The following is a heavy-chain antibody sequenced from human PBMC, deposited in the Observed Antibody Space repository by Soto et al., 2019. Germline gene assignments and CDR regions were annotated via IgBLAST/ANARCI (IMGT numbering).Heavy chain of an antibody. CDR3: EIGHPPRLSYASFWSGPNFDY. Sequence: SETLSLTCAVYGGSFSGYYWSWIRQPPGKGQEWIGEINHSGSTNYNPSLKSRVTISVDTSKNQFSLKLSSVTAADTAVYYCEIGHPPRLSYASFWSGPNFDYWGQGTLVTVSS. D-gene: IGHD3-3*01. V-gene: IGHV4-34*01. CDR2: INHSGST. CDR1: GGSFSGYY. J-gene: IGHJ4*02.